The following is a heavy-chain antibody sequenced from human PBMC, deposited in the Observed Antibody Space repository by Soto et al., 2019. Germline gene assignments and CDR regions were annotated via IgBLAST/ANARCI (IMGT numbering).Heavy chain of an antibody. CDR2: ISYNGGGT. D-gene: IGHD3-22*01. V-gene: IGHV3-23*01. CDR1: GFTFSKYA. J-gene: IGHJ4*02. Sequence: GGSLRLSCAASGFTFSKYAMTWARQAPGKGLEWVSAISYNGGGTYYVDSVKGRFTVSRDNSKNTLYLQMHSLRAEDTAVYYCARDIGGYYDSSSYANWGQGTLVTVSS. CDR3: ARDIGGYYDSSSYAN.